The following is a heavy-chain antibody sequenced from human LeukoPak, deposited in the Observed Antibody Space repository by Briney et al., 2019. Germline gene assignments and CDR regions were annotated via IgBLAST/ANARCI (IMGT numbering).Heavy chain of an antibody. CDR1: GGSISSGGYY. Sequence: NPSETLSLTCTVSGGSISSGGYYWSWIRQHPGKGLEWIGYIYYSGSTYYNPSLKSRVTISVDTSKNQFSLKLSSVTAADTAVYYCARSHDFWSGYYSIGAFDIWGQGTMVTVSS. CDR3: ARSHDFWSGYYSIGAFDI. J-gene: IGHJ3*02. V-gene: IGHV4-31*03. D-gene: IGHD3-3*01. CDR2: IYYSGST.